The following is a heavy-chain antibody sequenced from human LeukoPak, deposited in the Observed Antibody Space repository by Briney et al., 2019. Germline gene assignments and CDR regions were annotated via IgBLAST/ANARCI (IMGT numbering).Heavy chain of an antibody. CDR1: GFTFSSYA. V-gene: IGHV3-30*04. CDR2: ISYDGSKK. J-gene: IGHJ4*02. CDR3: AKDGDGATSFDY. Sequence: GRSLRLSCAASGFTFSSYAMHWVRQAPGKGLEWVAVISYDGSKKYYADSVKGRFTISRDNSKNTLYLQMNSLRAEDTAVYYCAKDGDGATSFDYWGQGTLVTVSS. D-gene: IGHD1-26*01.